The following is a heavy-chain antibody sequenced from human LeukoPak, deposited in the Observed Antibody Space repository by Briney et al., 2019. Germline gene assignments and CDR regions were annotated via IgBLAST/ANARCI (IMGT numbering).Heavy chain of an antibody. V-gene: IGHV3-21*01. CDR2: ISSSSSYI. D-gene: IGHD4-23*01. Sequence: GGSLRLSCAASGFTCSSYSMNWVRQAPGKGLEWVSSISSSSSYIYYADSVKGRFTISRDNAKNSLYLQMNSLRAEDTAVYYCAKDGSNYGGKGGFGYWGQGTLVTVSS. CDR1: GFTCSSYS. CDR3: AKDGSNYGGKGGFGY. J-gene: IGHJ4*02.